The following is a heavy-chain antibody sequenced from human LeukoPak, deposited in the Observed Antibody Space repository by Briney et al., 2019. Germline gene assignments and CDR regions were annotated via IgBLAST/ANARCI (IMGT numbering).Heavy chain of an antibody. CDR2: ISAYNGNT. V-gene: IGHV1-18*01. Sequence: ASVKVSCKASGYTFTSYGISWVRQAPGQGLEWMGWISAYNGNTNYAQKLQGRVTMTTDTSTSTAYMELRSLRSDDTAVYYCAREASYYDSSGYNSFDYWGQGTLVTVSS. CDR3: AREASYYDSSGYNSFDY. D-gene: IGHD3-22*01. CDR1: GYTFTSYG. J-gene: IGHJ4*02.